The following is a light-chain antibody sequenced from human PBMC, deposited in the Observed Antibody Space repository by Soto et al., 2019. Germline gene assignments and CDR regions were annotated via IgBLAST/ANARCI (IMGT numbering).Light chain of an antibody. Sequence: DIQMTQSPSSLSASVGDRVTITCRASQSISSYLNWYQQKPGKAPKLLIYAASSLQSGVPSRVSGSGSGTDFTLTISSLQPEDFATYYCQQSYITPLTFGQGTKVEIK. V-gene: IGKV1-39*01. CDR2: AAS. J-gene: IGKJ1*01. CDR1: QSISSY. CDR3: QQSYITPLT.